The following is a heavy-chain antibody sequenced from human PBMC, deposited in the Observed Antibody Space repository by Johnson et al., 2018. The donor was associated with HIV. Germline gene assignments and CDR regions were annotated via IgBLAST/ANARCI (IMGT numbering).Heavy chain of an antibody. CDR2: INTDGSST. CDR1: GFTFSTYW. Sequence: VQLVESGGGLVQPGGSLRLSCAASGFTFSTYWMYWVRQVPGKGLVWVSRINTDGSSTSYADSVKGRFTISRDNAKNTLYLQMNSLRAEDTAVYYCAKEARRPAFDIWGQGTMVTVSS. V-gene: IGHV3-74*01. D-gene: IGHD6-6*01. J-gene: IGHJ3*02. CDR3: AKEARRPAFDI.